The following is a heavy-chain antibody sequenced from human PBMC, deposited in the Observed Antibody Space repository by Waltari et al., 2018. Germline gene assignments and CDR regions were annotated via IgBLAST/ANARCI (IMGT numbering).Heavy chain of an antibody. D-gene: IGHD3-10*01. Sequence: QLQLQESGPALVRPSETLSLSCTVSGGPVSSPAYYWRWVRQSPGKGLEWIETIYYSGSTSYNPSLKSRVTISIDTSKNQLSLELTSVTAADTAIYYCASHLWYRDLSRVAFDFWGQGTLVAVSS. V-gene: IGHV4-39*07. CDR3: ASHLWYRDLSRVAFDF. CDR2: IYYSGST. J-gene: IGHJ4*02. CDR1: GGPVSSPAYY.